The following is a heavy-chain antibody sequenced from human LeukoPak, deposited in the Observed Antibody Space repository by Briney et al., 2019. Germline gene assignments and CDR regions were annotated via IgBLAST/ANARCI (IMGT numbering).Heavy chain of an antibody. V-gene: IGHV3-33*06. CDR1: GFTFSSYG. CDR2: IWYDGSNK. Sequence: GGSLRLSCAASGFTFSSYGMHWVRQAPGKGLEWVAVIWYDGSNKYYADSVKGRFTISRDNSKNTLYLQMNSLRAEDTAVYYCAKDIYYHDSSGYLNWGPGTLVTGSS. D-gene: IGHD3-22*01. J-gene: IGHJ4*02. CDR3: AKDIYYHDSSGYLN.